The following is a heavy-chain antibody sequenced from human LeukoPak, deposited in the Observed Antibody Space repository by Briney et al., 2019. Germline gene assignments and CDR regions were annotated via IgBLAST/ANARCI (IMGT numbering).Heavy chain of an antibody. CDR1: GYSFSTYW. V-gene: IGHV5-51*01. Sequence: GESLKISCKGSGYSFSTYWIDWVRQMPGKGLEWMGIIYPGDSDTRYSPSFQGQVTISADKSISTAYLQWSSLKASDTAMYYCARKYCSSTSCPFDPWGQGTLVTVSS. D-gene: IGHD2-2*01. CDR2: IYPGDSDT. CDR3: ARKYCSSTSCPFDP. J-gene: IGHJ5*02.